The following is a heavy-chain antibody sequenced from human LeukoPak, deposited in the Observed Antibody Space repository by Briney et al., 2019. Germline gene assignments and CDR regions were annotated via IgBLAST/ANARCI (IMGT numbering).Heavy chain of an antibody. J-gene: IGHJ4*02. Sequence: PGGSLRLSCAASGFTFSNYAMSWVRQAPGKGLEWVSDISGSGGDTNYADSVKGRFTISRDNSKNTLFLQMNRLRDEDTAVYYCATFRNSWYVPEFDYWGQGTLVTVSS. V-gene: IGHV3-23*01. CDR2: ISGSGGDT. D-gene: IGHD6-13*01. CDR3: ATFRNSWYVPEFDY. CDR1: GFTFSNYA.